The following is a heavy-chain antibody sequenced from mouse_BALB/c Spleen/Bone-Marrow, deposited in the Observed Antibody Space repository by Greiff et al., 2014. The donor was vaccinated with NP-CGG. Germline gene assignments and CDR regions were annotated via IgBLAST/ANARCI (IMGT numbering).Heavy chain of an antibody. CDR3: ARSGLGPPFDY. V-gene: IGHV14-3*02. CDR1: GFNIKDTY. J-gene: IGHJ2*01. D-gene: IGHD4-1*01. CDR2: IDPANGNT. Sequence: VQLQQSGAELVKPGASVRLSCTASGFNIKDTYMHWVKQRPEQGLEWIGRIDPANGNTKYDPKFQGKATITADTSSNTAYLQLSSLTSEDTAVYYCARSGLGPPFDYWGQGTTLTVSS.